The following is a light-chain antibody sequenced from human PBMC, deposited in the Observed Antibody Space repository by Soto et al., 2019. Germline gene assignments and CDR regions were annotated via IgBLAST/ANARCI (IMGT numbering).Light chain of an antibody. V-gene: IGKV4-1*01. CDR3: QQYYSSPQT. J-gene: IGKJ1*01. Sequence: DIVMTQSPDSLAVSLGERATINCKSSQSVLYSSNNKNYLAWYQQKPGQPPKLLIYWASTRESGVPDRFSGSGSGTDFTLTISSLQAEDVAAYYGQQYYSSPQTFGQGTKVEIK. CDR2: WAS. CDR1: QSVLYSSNNKNY.